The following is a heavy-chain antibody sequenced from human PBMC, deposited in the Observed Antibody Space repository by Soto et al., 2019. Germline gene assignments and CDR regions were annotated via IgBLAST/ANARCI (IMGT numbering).Heavy chain of an antibody. D-gene: IGHD2-2*01. Sequence: PSETLSLTCTVSGGSISSYYWSWIRQPPGKGLEWIGYIYYSGSTNYNPSLKSRVTISVDTSKNQFSLKLSSVTAADTAVYYCARGGQYCSSTSCYYQNWFDPWGQGTLVTVSS. J-gene: IGHJ5*02. CDR3: ARGGQYCSSTSCYYQNWFDP. CDR2: IYYSGST. V-gene: IGHV4-59*01. CDR1: GGSISSYY.